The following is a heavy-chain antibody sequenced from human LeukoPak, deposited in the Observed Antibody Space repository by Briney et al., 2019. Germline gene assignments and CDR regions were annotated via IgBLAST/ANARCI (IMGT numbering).Heavy chain of an antibody. J-gene: IGHJ5*02. CDR2: IIPIFGTA. CDR3: ARDTAYYYDSSGYLGAWFDP. V-gene: IGHV1-69*13. CDR1: GGTFSSYA. D-gene: IGHD3-22*01. Sequence: ASVKVSCKASGGTFSSYAISWVRQAPGQGLEWMGGIIPIFGTANYAQKFQGRVTITADESTSTAYMELSSLRSEDTAVYYCARDTAYYYDSSGYLGAWFDPWGQGTLVTVSS.